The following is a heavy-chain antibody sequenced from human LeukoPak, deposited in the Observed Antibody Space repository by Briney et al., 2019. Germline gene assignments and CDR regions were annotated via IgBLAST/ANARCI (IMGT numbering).Heavy chain of an antibody. CDR1: GFTFNNYA. V-gene: IGHV3-64*04. CDR2: ISNNGDST. D-gene: IGHD6-19*01. J-gene: IGHJ4*02. Sequence: PGGSLRLSCSASGFTFNNYAIHWVRQAPGKGLEYVSVISNNGDSTYYADSVKGRFTMSRDDSKNTLYLQMNSLRAEDTAVYYCARVGRQGIAVAGPDYWGQGTLVTVSS. CDR3: ARVGRQGIAVAGPDY.